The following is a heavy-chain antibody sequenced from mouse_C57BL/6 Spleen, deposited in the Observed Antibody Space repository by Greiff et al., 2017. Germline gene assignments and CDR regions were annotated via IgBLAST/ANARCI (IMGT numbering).Heavy chain of an antibody. CDR1: GYTFTSYW. Sequence: QVQLQQPGAELVKPGASVKLSCKASGYTFTSYWMQWVKQRPGQGLEWIGEIAPSDSYTNYNQKFKGKATLTVDPSSSTAYMQLSSLTSEDSAVDYCARWGYASWFADWGKGTMVTVSA. CDR2: IAPSDSYT. CDR3: ARWGYASWFAD. D-gene: IGHD2-2*01. J-gene: IGHJ3*01. V-gene: IGHV1-50*01.